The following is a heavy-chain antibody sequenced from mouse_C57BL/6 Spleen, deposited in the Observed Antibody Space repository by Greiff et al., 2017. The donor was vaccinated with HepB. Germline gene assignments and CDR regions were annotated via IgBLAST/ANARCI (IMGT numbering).Heavy chain of an antibody. CDR3: AIPYYYGSSWYFDV. CDR1: GYTFTSYW. J-gene: IGHJ1*03. V-gene: IGHV1-52*01. D-gene: IGHD1-1*01. Sequence: VQLQQPGAELVRPGSSVKLSCKASGYTFTSYWMHWVKQRPIQGLEWIGNIDPSDSETHYNQKFKDKATLTVDKSSSTAYMQLSSLTSEDSAVYYCAIPYYYGSSWYFDVWGTGTTVTVSS. CDR2: IDPSDSET.